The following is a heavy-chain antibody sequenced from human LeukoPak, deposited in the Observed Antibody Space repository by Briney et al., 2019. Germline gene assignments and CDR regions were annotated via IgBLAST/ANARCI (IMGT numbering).Heavy chain of an antibody. CDR2: ISGSGGST. V-gene: IGHV3-23*01. D-gene: IGHD4-17*01. J-gene: IGHJ6*02. CDR3: ATQTTVITRYYYYYYGMDV. CDR1: GFTFSSYA. Sequence: GGSLRLSCAASGFTFSSYAMSWVRQAPGKGLEWVSAISGSGGSTYYADSVKGRFTISRDNSKNTLYLQMNSLRAEDTAVYYCATQTTVITRYYYYYYGMDVWGQGTTVTVSS.